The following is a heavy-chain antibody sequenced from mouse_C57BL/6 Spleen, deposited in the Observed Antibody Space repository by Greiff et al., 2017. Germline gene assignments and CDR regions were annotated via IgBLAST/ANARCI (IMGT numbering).Heavy chain of an antibody. D-gene: IGHD1-1*01. Sequence: VQLQQSGAELVRPGASVKLSCTASGFNIKDYYVHWVKQRPEQGLEWIGRIDPEDGDTEYAPKFQGKATMTADTSSNTAYLQLSSLTSEDTAVYYCTLYYYGSSPFAYWGQGTLVTVSA. CDR2: IDPEDGDT. CDR3: TLYYYGSSPFAY. V-gene: IGHV14-1*01. J-gene: IGHJ3*01. CDR1: GFNIKDYY.